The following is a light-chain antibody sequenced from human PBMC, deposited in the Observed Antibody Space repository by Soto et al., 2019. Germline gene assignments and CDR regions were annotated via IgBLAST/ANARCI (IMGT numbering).Light chain of an antibody. V-gene: IGKV3-20*01. J-gene: IGKJ5*01. CDR1: QSVSSNF. Sequence: EIVLTQSPGTLSLSPGERATLSCRASQSVSSNFLAWYQQKPGQAPRLLIYAASSRATGIPGRFSVSGSGTGFTLTISRLEPEDFAVDYCQQYGSSPITFGQGTRLEIK. CDR2: AAS. CDR3: QQYGSSPIT.